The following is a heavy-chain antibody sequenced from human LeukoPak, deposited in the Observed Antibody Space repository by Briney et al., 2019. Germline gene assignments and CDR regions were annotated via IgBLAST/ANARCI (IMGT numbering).Heavy chain of an antibody. D-gene: IGHD1-26*01. J-gene: IGHJ4*02. CDR3: ARGGTYTAGSFDY. Sequence: SETLSLTCTVSGGSISSGDYYWSWIRQPPGKGLEWIGYIYYSGSTNYNPSLKSRVTISVDTSKNQVSLKLSSVTAADTAVYYCARGGTYTAGSFDYWGQGTLVTVSS. CDR2: IYYSGST. CDR1: GGSISSGDYY. V-gene: IGHV4-61*08.